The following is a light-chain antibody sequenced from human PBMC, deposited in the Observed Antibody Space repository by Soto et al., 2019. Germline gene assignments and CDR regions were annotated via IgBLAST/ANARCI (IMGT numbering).Light chain of an antibody. CDR2: GAS. V-gene: IGKV3-20*01. Sequence: EIVLTQSPGTLSLSPWERATLCCRSSQTVRNNYLAWYQQKPGQAPRLLIYGASSRATGIPDRFSGSGSGTDFTLTISRLEPEDFAVYYCQQYGSSPVTFGQGTRLE. CDR1: QTVRNNY. CDR3: QQYGSSPVT. J-gene: IGKJ5*01.